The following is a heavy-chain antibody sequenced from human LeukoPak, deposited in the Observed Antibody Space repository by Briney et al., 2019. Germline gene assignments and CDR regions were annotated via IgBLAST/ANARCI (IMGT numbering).Heavy chain of an antibody. Sequence: GESLKISCKGSGYRFTSYWIGWVRQMPGKGLEWMGIIYPGDSDTRYSPSFQGQVTISADKSISTAYLQWSSLKASDTAIYYCARRGDYDLLTGYYFSGWFDPWGQGTLVTVSS. V-gene: IGHV5-51*01. CDR2: IYPGDSDT. CDR1: GYRFTSYW. CDR3: ARRGDYDLLTGYYFSGWFDP. J-gene: IGHJ5*02. D-gene: IGHD3-9*01.